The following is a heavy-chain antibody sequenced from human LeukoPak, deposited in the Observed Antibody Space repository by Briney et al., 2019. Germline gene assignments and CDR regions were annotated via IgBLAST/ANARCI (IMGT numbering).Heavy chain of an antibody. CDR1: KFMFSSYW. V-gene: IGHV3-7*03. CDR2: IKQDGSER. CDR3: AKEWLWVAHI. Sequence: GGSLRLSCAASKFMFSSYWMSWVRQAPGKGLEWVANIKQDGSERYNVDSVKGRFTISRDNAKNSLYLQMNSLRAEDTAVYYCAKEWLWVAHIWGQGTMVTVSS. D-gene: IGHD3-22*01. J-gene: IGHJ3*02.